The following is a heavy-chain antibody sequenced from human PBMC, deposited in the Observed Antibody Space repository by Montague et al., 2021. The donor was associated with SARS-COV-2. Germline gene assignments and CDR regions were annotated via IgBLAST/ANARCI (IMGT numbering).Heavy chain of an antibody. CDR2: IFYSGST. J-gene: IGHJ5*02. V-gene: IGHV4-61*01. D-gene: IGHD2-21*01. CDR3: ARSLSYFWFDP. CDR1: GGSVSSANYF. Sequence: SETLSLTCTVSGGSVSSANYFWSWIRQPPGKGLEWIGYIFYSGSTNYNPSLKSRVTLSVDTSKNQFSLRLRSVTAADTAVYYCARSLSYFWFDPWGREPWSPSPQ.